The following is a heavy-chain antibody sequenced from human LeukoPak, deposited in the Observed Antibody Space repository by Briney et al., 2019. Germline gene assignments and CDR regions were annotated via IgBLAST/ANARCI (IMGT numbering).Heavy chain of an antibody. CDR3: ARDRARSYYYDSSGYPLDY. J-gene: IGHJ4*02. CDR1: GFTFSDYY. Sequence: GGSLRLSCAASGFTFSDYYMNWIRQAPGKGLEWVSYISSSGSTIYYADSVKGRFTISRDNAKNSLYLQMNSLRAEDTAVYYCARDRARSYYYDSSGYPLDYWGQGTLVTVSS. D-gene: IGHD3-22*01. V-gene: IGHV3-11*04. CDR2: ISSSGSTI.